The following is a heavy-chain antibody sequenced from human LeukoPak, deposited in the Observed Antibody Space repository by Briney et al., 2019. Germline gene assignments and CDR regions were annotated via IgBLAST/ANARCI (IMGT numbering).Heavy chain of an antibody. CDR3: ARGTLMWFGAKMEYYFDS. J-gene: IGHJ4*02. CDR2: SSYNGNT. V-gene: IGHV4-59*01. Sequence: NPSETLSLTCTVSGAYFTNYYWSFIRQPPGKGLEWIGFSSYNGNTNYNPSLKSRVTISLDMSKNQFSLRLNSVTAADTAVYYCARGTLMWFGAKMEYYFDSWGQGTPLAASS. D-gene: IGHD3-10*01. CDR1: GAYFTNYY.